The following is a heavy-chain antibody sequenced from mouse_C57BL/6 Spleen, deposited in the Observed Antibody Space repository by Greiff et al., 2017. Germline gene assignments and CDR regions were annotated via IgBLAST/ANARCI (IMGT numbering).Heavy chain of an antibody. J-gene: IGHJ3*01. Sequence: VKLVESGAELVKPGASVKLSCKASGYTFTEYTIHWVKQRSGQGLEWIGWFYPGRGSIKYNEKFQDKGTFTAEKSSSTVYMELMRMTSADAAVYFFARTEEGYGNDEAWFAYWGQGTLVTVSA. CDR2: FYPGRGSI. D-gene: IGHD2-2*01. CDR1: GYTFTEYT. CDR3: ARTEEGYGNDEAWFAY. V-gene: IGHV1-62-2*01.